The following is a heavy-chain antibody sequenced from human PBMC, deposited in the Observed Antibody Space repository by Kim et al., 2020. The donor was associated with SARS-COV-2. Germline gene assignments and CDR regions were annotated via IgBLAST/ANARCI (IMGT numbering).Heavy chain of an antibody. CDR3: AKAWYYYDSSGFYWYFDL. J-gene: IGHJ2*01. Sequence: KGRLTISRDNSKNTLYLQMNSLRAEDTAVYYCAKAWYYYDSSGFYWYFDLWGRGTLVTVSS. V-gene: IGHV3-23*01. D-gene: IGHD3-22*01.